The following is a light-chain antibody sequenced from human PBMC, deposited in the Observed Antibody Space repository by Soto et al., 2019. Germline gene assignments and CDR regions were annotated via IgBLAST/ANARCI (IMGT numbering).Light chain of an antibody. CDR1: QSVSSSY. Sequence: EIVLTQSPGTLSLSPGERATLSCRASQSVSSSYLAWYQQKPGQAPRLLIYGASSRATGIPDRFSGSGSGTDFPLTISRLEPEDFAVDYCQQYGSSPPYTFGQGTNLEIK. CDR2: GAS. CDR3: QQYGSSPPYT. J-gene: IGKJ2*01. V-gene: IGKV3-20*01.